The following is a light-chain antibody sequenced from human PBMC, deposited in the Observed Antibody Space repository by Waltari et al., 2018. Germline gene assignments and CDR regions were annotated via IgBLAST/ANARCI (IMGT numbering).Light chain of an antibody. CDR1: QSFSSW. V-gene: IGKV1-5*01. Sequence: DLQMTQSPSTLSASVGATVTITCRASQSFSSWLAWYQQKAGKAPTVLIYDASDLGSGVPSRFSGSGSDTEFTLTISNLQPDDFATYYCQQYDSYVYTFGQGTKLDIK. J-gene: IGKJ2*01. CDR2: DAS. CDR3: QQYDSYVYT.